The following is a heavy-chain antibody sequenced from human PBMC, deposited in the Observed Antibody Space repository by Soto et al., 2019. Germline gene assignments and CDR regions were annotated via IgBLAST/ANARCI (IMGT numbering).Heavy chain of an antibody. J-gene: IGHJ5*02. CDR3: ARGTGYYIHLTRRNWFDP. Sequence: PSETLSLTCAVYGGSFSGYYWSWIRQPPGKVLEWIGEINHSGSTNCNPSLKSRVTISVDTSKNQFSLKLSSVTAADTAVYYFARGTGYYIHLTRRNWFDPWGQGTLVTVS. CDR2: INHSGST. D-gene: IGHD3-9*01. CDR1: GGSFSGYY. V-gene: IGHV4-34*01.